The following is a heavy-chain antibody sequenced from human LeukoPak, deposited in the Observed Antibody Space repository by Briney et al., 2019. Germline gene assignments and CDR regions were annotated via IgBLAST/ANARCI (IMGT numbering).Heavy chain of an antibody. V-gene: IGHV3-66*02. CDR1: GFTVSSNY. D-gene: IGHD3-3*01. Sequence: GGSLRLSCAASGFTVSSNYMSWVRQAPGKGLEWVSVIYSGGSTYYADSVKGRFTISRDNSKNTLYLQMNSLRAEDTAVYYCAGGPPALRFLEYYYYYMDVWAKGPRSPSP. J-gene: IGHJ6*03. CDR3: AGGPPALRFLEYYYYYMDV. CDR2: IYSGGST.